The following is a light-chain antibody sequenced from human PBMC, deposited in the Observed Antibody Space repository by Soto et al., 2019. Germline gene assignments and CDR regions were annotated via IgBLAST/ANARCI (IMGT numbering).Light chain of an antibody. V-gene: IGKV1-12*01. CDR1: QSIRSL. CDR2: TAS. J-gene: IGKJ1*01. CDR3: QQSNSFPLT. Sequence: DIQMTQSPSTLSASVGDRVTITCRASQSIRSLLAWYQQKPGKAPKLLIYTASRLQSGVPSRFSGSGSGTDFTLTISSLQPEDFATYYCQQSNSFPLTFGQGTKVDIK.